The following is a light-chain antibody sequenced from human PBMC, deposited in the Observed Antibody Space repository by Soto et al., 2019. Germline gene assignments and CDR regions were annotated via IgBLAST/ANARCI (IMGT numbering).Light chain of an antibody. Sequence: DPQMTHSDSTLSESVGDRVTITCRASQSIRSCLAWYQQKPGKAPKVLIYKASSLESGVPSRFSVSGSGTEFTLTISSLQPEDFATYYCQQYNSYSSFGQGTKVDIK. CDR1: QSIRSC. V-gene: IGKV1-5*03. J-gene: IGKJ1*01. CDR3: QQYNSYSS. CDR2: KAS.